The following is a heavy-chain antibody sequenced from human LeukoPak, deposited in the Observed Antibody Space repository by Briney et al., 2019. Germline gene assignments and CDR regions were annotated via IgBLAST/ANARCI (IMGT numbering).Heavy chain of an antibody. D-gene: IGHD2-21*01. CDR1: GFTFSNCA. CDR3: ARGHIVVEIASSGDFDY. CDR2: ISHDGTNK. Sequence: GRSLRLSCAATGFTFSNCAMHWVRQAPGKGLEWVAVISHDGTNKYCADSVKGRFTISRDNSKNTLFLQMNSLRAEDTALYYCARGHIVVEIASSGDFDYWGQGTLVTVSS. V-gene: IGHV3-30-3*01. J-gene: IGHJ4*02.